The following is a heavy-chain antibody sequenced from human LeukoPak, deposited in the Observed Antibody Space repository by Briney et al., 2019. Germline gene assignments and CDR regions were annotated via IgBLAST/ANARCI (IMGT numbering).Heavy chain of an antibody. V-gene: IGHV3-11*04. Sequence: GGSLRLSCAASGFTFSDYYMSWIRQAPGKGLEWVSYISSSGSTIYYADSAKGRFTISRDNAKNSLYLQMNSLRAEDTAVYYCASPLNLYYYDSSGYPNPIDYWGQGTLVTVSS. J-gene: IGHJ4*02. CDR1: GFTFSDYY. CDR3: ASPLNLYYYDSSGYPNPIDY. CDR2: ISSSGSTI. D-gene: IGHD3-22*01.